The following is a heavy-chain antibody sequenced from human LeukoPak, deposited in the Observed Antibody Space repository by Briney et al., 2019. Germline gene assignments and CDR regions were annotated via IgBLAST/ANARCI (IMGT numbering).Heavy chain of an antibody. CDR1: GFSFSTSGIA. CDR3: ARVNYDSSGTGVDY. J-gene: IGHJ4*02. Sequence: SGPTLVKPTQTLTLTCTFSGFSFSTSGIAVASIRQPPGKALEWLATIYWNDDKRYNPFLKSRLTITKDTSKNQVVLTMTNMDPVDTATYYCARVNYDSSGTGVDYWGQGTLVTVSS. D-gene: IGHD3-22*01. CDR2: IYWNDDK. V-gene: IGHV2-5*01.